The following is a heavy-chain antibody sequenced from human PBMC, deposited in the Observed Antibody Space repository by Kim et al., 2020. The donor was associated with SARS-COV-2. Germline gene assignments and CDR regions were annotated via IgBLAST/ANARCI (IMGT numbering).Heavy chain of an antibody. CDR1: GFTFSSYG. V-gene: IGHV3-33*01. J-gene: IGHJ6*02. CDR3: ARDLLVGATSYGMDV. D-gene: IGHD1-26*01. Sequence: GGSLRLSCAASGFTFSSYGMHWVSQAPGKGLEWVAVIWYDGSNKYYADSVEGRFTISRDNSKNTLYLQMNSLRAEDTAVYYCARDLLVGATSYGMDVWGQGTTVTVSS. CDR2: IWYDGSNK.